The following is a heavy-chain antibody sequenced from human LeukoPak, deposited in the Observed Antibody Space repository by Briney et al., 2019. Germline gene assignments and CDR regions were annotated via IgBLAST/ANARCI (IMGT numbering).Heavy chain of an antibody. CDR1: GGSISSYY. V-gene: IGHV4-4*07. Sequence: SETLSLTCTVSGGSISSYYWSWIRQPAGKGLEWIGRIYASGSTNYNPPLKSRVTMSVDMSKNQFSLNLTSVTAADTAVYYCARGVKKIRWSGGFDYWGQGTLVTVSS. CDR3: ARGVKKIRWSGGFDY. J-gene: IGHJ4*02. D-gene: IGHD4-23*01. CDR2: IYASGST.